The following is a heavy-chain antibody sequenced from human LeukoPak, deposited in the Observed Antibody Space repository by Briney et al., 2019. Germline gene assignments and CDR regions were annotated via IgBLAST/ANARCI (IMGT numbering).Heavy chain of an antibody. V-gene: IGHV3-7*01. D-gene: IGHD3-22*01. CDR2: IKQDGSEK. J-gene: IGHJ3*02. Sequence: PGGSLRLSCAASGFTFSSYWMSWVRQAPGKGLEWVANIKQDGSEKYYVDSVKGRFTISRDNAKNSLFLQMNSLRAEDTAVYYCASLSYYYDCRDAFDIWGQGTMVTVSS. CDR1: GFTFSSYW. CDR3: ASLSYYYDCRDAFDI.